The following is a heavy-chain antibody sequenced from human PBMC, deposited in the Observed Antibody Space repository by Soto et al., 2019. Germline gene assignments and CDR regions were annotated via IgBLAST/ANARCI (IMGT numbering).Heavy chain of an antibody. CDR1: GFTFSSYA. J-gene: IGHJ4*02. CDR3: ARAIAVAGTFDY. V-gene: IGHV3-30-3*01. CDR2: ISYDGSNK. Sequence: QVQLVESGGGAVQPGRSLRLSCAASGFTFSSYAMHWVRQAPGKGLEWVAVISYDGSNKYYADSVKGRFTISRDNSKNTLYLQMNSLRAEDTAVYYCARAIAVAGTFDYWGQGTLVTVSS. D-gene: IGHD6-19*01.